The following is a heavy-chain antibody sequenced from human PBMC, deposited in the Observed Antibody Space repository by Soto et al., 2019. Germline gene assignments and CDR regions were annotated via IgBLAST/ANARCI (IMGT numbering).Heavy chain of an antibody. D-gene: IGHD3-22*01. Sequence: QVQLVESGGGVVQPGRSLRLSCAVSGFTFSSYGMNWVRQAPGKVLEWVAAIYYDGSNKYYADSVRGRFTISRDNFKNTLYLHMNRLRAEDMAVYYCARDSKDDSSGYYAGFDYWGQGNRVTVYS. J-gene: IGHJ4*02. V-gene: IGHV3-33*01. CDR2: IYYDGSNK. CDR3: ARDSKDDSSGYYAGFDY. CDR1: GFTFSSYG.